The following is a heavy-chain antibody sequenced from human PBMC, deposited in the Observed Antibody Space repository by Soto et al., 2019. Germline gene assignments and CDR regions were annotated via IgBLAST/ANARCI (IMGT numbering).Heavy chain of an antibody. V-gene: IGHV3-73*01. CDR1: GFTFSGSA. Sequence: GGSLRLSCAASGFTFSGSAMHWVRQASGKGLEWVGRIRSKANSYATAYAASVKGRFTISRDDSKNTAYLQMNSLKTEDTAVYYCTRPPSGYSGYDTYYYYMDVWGKGTTVTVSS. J-gene: IGHJ6*03. CDR2: IRSKANSYAT. CDR3: TRPPSGYSGYDTYYYYMDV. D-gene: IGHD5-12*01.